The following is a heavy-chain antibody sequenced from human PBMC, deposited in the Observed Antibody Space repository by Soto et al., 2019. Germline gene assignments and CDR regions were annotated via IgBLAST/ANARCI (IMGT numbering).Heavy chain of an antibody. CDR3: ARGYYDSSGYHDAFDI. V-gene: IGHV3-30-3*01. D-gene: IGHD3-22*01. CDR1: GFTFSSYA. CDR2: ISYDGSNK. J-gene: IGHJ3*02. Sequence: LRLSCAASGFTFSSYAMHWVRQAPGKGLEWVAVISYDGSNKYYADSVKGRFTISRDNSKNTLYLQMNSLRAEDTAVYYCARGYYDSSGYHDAFDIWGQGTMVTVSS.